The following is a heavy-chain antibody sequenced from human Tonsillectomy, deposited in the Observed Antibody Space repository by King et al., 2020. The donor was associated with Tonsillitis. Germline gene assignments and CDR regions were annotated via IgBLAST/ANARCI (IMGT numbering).Heavy chain of an antibody. D-gene: IGHD3-22*01. V-gene: IGHV3-74*01. Sequence: VQLVESGGGLVQPGGSLRLSCSASGFTFSSYWMHWVRQAPGKGLVWVSLINSDGSSTSYRDSCKGQFTISRANAKKRVYLQMNSLRAEDTAVYYWARGGLASYYDSSGYPYYFDYWGQGTLVTVSS. CDR1: GFTFSSYW. J-gene: IGHJ4*02. CDR3: ARGGLASYYDSSGYPYYFDY. CDR2: INSDGSST.